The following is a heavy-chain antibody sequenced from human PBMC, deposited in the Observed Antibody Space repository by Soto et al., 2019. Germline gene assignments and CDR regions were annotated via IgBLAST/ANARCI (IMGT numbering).Heavy chain of an antibody. CDR1: GFTFSSYD. J-gene: IGHJ4*02. CDR2: IGTAGDT. V-gene: IGHV3-13*04. D-gene: IGHD3-22*01. Sequence: GGSLRLSCSASGFTFSSYDMHWVRQGPGKGLEWVSAIGTAGDTNYAGSVKGRFTISRENAKNSLYLQMNSLRAGDTAIYFCARAIGPTLYDYWGQGTLVTVSS. CDR3: ARAIGPTLYDY.